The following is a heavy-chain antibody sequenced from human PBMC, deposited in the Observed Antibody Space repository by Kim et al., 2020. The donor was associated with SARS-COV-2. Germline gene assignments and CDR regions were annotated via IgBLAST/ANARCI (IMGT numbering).Heavy chain of an antibody. V-gene: IGHV3-66*01. CDR1: GFTVSSNY. J-gene: IGHJ4*02. Sequence: GGSLRLSCAASGFTVSSNYMNWVRQAPGRGLEWVSFIYTGGRTDYADSVKGRLTISRDTSKNTLYLQMNSLRAEDTAVYYCASSHSSSWHSSNLEYWGQGTLVTVSS. CDR2: IYTGGRT. CDR3: ASSHSSSWHSSNLEY. D-gene: IGHD6-13*01.